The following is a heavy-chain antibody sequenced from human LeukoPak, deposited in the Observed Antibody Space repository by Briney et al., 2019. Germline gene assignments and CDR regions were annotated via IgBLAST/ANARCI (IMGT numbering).Heavy chain of an antibody. Sequence: GGSLRLSCAASGLTFSSYAMSWVRQAPGKGLEWVSAISGSGGSTYYADSVKGRFTISRDNSKNTLYLQMNSLRAEDTAVYYCAKAELPRGYSYGYYFDYWGQGTLVTVSS. CDR1: GLTFSSYA. D-gene: IGHD5-18*01. CDR3: AKAELPRGYSYGYYFDY. CDR2: ISGSGGST. J-gene: IGHJ4*02. V-gene: IGHV3-23*01.